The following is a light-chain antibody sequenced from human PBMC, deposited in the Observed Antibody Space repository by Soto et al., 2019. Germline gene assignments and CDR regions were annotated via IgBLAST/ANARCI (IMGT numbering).Light chain of an antibody. J-gene: IGKJ3*01. V-gene: IGKV1-39*01. CDR2: AAS. Sequence: EIDMTQSPASLSASLGDRVTITCRASQSISSHLNWYQQKPGQAPKLLIYAASSLESGVPSRFSADGSGTDFSITIISLQAEDFATYYCHQSRSILPCTFGPGTRVEFK. CDR3: HQSRSILPCT. CDR1: QSISSH.